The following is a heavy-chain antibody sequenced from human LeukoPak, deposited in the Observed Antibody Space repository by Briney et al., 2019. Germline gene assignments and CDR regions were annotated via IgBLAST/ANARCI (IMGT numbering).Heavy chain of an antibody. D-gene: IGHD4-23*01. CDR2: ISYDGSNK. J-gene: IGHJ4*02. Sequence: TGGALRLSCAASGFTFSSYAMHWVRQAPGKGLEWVAVISYDGSNKYYADSVKGRFTISRDNSKHTPYLQMNSLRAEDTAVYYCARGPPYVGNSDYWGQGTLVTVSA. V-gene: IGHV3-30-3*01. CDR3: ARGPPYVGNSDY. CDR1: GFTFSSYA.